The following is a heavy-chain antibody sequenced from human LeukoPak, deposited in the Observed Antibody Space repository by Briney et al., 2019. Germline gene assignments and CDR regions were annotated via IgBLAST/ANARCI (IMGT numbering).Heavy chain of an antibody. CDR3: ATTFRIGGTPYYY. J-gene: IGHJ4*02. CDR2: ISDDGRRS. D-gene: IGHD1-20*01. V-gene: IGHV3-74*01. Sequence: GGSLRLSCAESGFTFSSHLMYWVRQAPGKGLVWVSHISDDGRRSDYADSVKGRFTISRDTAKNTLYLQMNSLRVEDTAVYYCATTFRIGGTPYYYWGQGTRVTVSS. CDR1: GFTFSSHL.